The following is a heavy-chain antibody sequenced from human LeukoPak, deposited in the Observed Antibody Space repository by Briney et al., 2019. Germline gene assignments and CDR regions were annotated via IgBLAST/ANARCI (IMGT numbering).Heavy chain of an antibody. CDR2: SDPEDGER. CDR3: VTGFTTMAVDYFDY. V-gene: IGHV1-24*01. CDR1: GKTLSDLS. J-gene: IGHJ4*02. Sequence: ASVKVSCKVSGKTLSDLSIHWLRQPPGKGLEWLGGSDPEDGERIYAQMFQGRVNMTEDTSIDTAYMELSSLRSEDTAVYYCVTGFTTMAVDYFDYWGQGTLVTVSP. D-gene: IGHD5-18*01.